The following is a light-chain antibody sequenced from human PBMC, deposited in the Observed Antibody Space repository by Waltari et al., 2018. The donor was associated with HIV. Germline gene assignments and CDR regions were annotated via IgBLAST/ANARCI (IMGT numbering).Light chain of an antibody. CDR1: NLSNNY. J-gene: IGLJ2*01. CDR3: QAWGNNTVV. CDR2: QDR. Sequence: SYDLTQAPSLSVSPGQAAKILCSGFNLSNNYVSWYQQKPGQSTLLLIFQDRKRPSGIPERFSSSSAGNTATLTSSGTRAVDEADYFCQAWGNNTVVFGGGTKLAVL. V-gene: IGLV3-1*01.